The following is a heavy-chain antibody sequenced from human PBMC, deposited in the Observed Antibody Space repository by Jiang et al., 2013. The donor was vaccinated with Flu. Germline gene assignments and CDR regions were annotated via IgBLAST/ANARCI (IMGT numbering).Heavy chain of an antibody. D-gene: IGHD3-16*02. CDR2: IIPIFGTA. J-gene: IGHJ5*02. CDR1: GGTFSSYA. V-gene: IGHV1-69*01. Sequence: VQLVESGAEVKKPGSSVKVSCKASGGTFSSYAISWVRQAPGQGLEWMGGIIPIFGTANYAQKFQGRVTITADESTSTAYMELSSLRSEDTAVYYCARAFLVTGYDYVWGSYRWGWFDPWGQGTLGHRLL. CDR3: ARAFLVTGYDYVWGSYRWGWFDP.